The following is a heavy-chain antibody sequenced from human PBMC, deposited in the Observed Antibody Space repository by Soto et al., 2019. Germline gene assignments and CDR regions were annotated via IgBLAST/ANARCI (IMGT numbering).Heavy chain of an antibody. CDR1: GGSISSYY. D-gene: IGHD3-10*01. CDR3: AGGSGSYYNDWFDP. J-gene: IGHJ5*02. Sequence: QVQLQESGPGLVKPSETLSLTCTVSGGSISSYYWSWIRQPAGKGLEWIGRIYTSGSTNYNPSLKSRVTMSVDTTKNQFSLKLSSVTAADTAVYYCAGGSGSYYNDWFDPWGQGTLVTVSS. V-gene: IGHV4-4*07. CDR2: IYTSGST.